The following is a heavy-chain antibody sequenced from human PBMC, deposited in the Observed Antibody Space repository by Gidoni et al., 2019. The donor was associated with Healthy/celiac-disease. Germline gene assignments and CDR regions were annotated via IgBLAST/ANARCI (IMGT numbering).Heavy chain of an antibody. CDR2: IIPILGIA. CDR1: VATFSSYT. Sequence: QVQLVQSGAEVQKPGSSVKVSCKASVATFSSYTISWVRQAPGQGLEWLGRIIPILGIANYAQKFQGRVTITANKSTSTAYMELSSLRSEDTAVYYCARDLSIAAWSGMDVWGQGTTVTVSS. V-gene: IGHV1-69*08. CDR3: ARDLSIAAWSGMDV. J-gene: IGHJ6*02. D-gene: IGHD6-6*01.